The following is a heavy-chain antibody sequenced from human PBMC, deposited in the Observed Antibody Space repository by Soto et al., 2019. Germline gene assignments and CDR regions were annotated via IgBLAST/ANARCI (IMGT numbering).Heavy chain of an antibody. Sequence: GGSLRLSCAASGFTFKTYWTHWVRQAPGKGLVWVSRISPDGKTTNYADSVKGRFTISRDNAKSTLYLQMSTLRAEDTGFYYCALSGVEPPSTVEHNIWGRGILVTVSS. CDR3: ALSGVEPPSTVEHNI. CDR2: ISPDGKTT. D-gene: IGHD6-19*01. V-gene: IGHV3-74*01. CDR1: GFTFKTYW. J-gene: IGHJ4*02.